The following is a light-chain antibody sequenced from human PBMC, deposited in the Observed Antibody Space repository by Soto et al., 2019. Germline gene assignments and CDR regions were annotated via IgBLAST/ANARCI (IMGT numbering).Light chain of an antibody. CDR1: SSDVGGYNY. Sequence: QSVLTQPASVSGSPGQSITISCTGTSSDVGGYNYVSWYQQRPGKAPKLMIYEVTNRPSGVSNRFSGSKSGNTASLTISGLQAEDEANYYCSSYTSSGTRGLFGTGTKLIVL. CDR3: SSYTSSGTRGL. J-gene: IGLJ1*01. CDR2: EVT. V-gene: IGLV2-14*01.